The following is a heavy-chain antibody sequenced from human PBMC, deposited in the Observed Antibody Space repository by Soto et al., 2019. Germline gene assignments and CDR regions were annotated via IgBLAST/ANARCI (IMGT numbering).Heavy chain of an antibody. Sequence: GESLKLSCKGSGYSFTSYWISWVRQMPGKGLEWMGRIDPSDSYTNYSPSFQGHVTISADKSISTAYLQWSSLKASDTAMYYCATQVGVTTTRDYGMDVWGQGTTVTVSS. CDR1: GYSFTSYW. J-gene: IGHJ6*02. D-gene: IGHD2-21*02. CDR2: IDPSDSYT. V-gene: IGHV5-10-1*01. CDR3: ATQVGVTTTRDYGMDV.